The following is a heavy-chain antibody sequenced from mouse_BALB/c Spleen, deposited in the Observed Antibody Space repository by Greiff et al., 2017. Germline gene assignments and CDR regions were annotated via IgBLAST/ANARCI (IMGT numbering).Heavy chain of an antibody. V-gene: IGHV5-6-5*01. J-gene: IGHJ1*01. D-gene: IGHD1-1*01. Sequence: EVKLVESGGGLVKPGGSLKLSCAASGFTFSSYAMSWVRQTPEKRLEWVASISSGGSTYYPDSVKGRFTISRDNARNTLYLQMSSLRSEDTAMYYCARGGVITTVVATDFDVWGAGTTVTVSS. CDR1: GFTFSSYA. CDR2: ISSGGST. CDR3: ARGGVITTVVATDFDV.